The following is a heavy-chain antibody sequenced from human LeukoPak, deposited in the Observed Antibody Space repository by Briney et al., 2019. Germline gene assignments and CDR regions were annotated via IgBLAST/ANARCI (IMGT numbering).Heavy chain of an antibody. Sequence: GGSLRLSCAASGFTFSSYWMHWVRQAPGKGLVWVSGINSDGTSPIYADSVKGRFTISRDDAKKALYLQMNSLRAEDTAVYYCSRGYSGGFDYWGQGDLVTVSS. CDR2: INSDGTSP. D-gene: IGHD2-15*01. V-gene: IGHV3-74*01. CDR3: SRGYSGGFDY. CDR1: GFTFSSYW. J-gene: IGHJ4*02.